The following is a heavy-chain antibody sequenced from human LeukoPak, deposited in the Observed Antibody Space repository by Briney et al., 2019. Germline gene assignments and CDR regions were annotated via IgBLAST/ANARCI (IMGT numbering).Heavy chain of an antibody. V-gene: IGHV3-23*01. D-gene: IGHD3-10*01. CDR3: AKASYGSGGYYLSVDY. CDR2: ISGSGGST. J-gene: IGHJ4*02. Sequence: GGSLRLSCAASGFTFSSYAMSWARQAPGKGLEWVSAISGSGGSTYYADSVKGRFTISRDNSKNTLYLQMNSLRTEDTAVYYCAKASYGSGGYYLSVDYWGQGTLVTLSS. CDR1: GFTFSSYA.